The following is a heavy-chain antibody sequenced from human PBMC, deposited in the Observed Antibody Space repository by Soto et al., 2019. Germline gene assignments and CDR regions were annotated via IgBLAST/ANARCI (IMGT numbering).Heavy chain of an antibody. CDR1: GGSFSGYY. V-gene: IGHV4-34*01. CDR3: ARVLVARQFDY. D-gene: IGHD6-6*01. J-gene: IGHJ4*02. Sequence: QVQLQQWGAGLLKPSETLSLTCAVYGGSFSGYYWSWIRQPPGKGLEWIGEINHSGSTNYNPSLKCRVTIAVDTSKNQFSLKLSSVTAADTAVYYCARVLVARQFDYWGQGTLVTVSS. CDR2: INHSGST.